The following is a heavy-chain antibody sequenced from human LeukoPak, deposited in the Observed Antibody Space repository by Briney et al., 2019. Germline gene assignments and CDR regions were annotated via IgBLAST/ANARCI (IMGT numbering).Heavy chain of an antibody. J-gene: IGHJ5*02. CDR2: IYSGRT. Sequence: GGSLRLSCAASGFSVSCNYMICVRQAPGKGLEWVSVIYSGRTYYADSVKGRFTIARDNSKNTLYLQMNSLRAEDTALYYCAREPASSGWFDPWGQGTRVAVSS. CDR1: GFSVSCNY. V-gene: IGHV3-53*01. D-gene: IGHD6-19*01. CDR3: AREPASSGWFDP.